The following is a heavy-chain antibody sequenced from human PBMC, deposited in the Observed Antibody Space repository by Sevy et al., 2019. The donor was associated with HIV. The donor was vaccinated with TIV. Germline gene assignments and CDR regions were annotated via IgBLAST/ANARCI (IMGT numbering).Heavy chain of an antibody. CDR3: ARLCRSTSCSSFVDY. CDR1: GYTFTGYY. Sequence: ASVKVSCKASGYTFTGYYMHWVRQAPGQGLEWMGWINPNSGGTNYAQKFQGRVTMTRDTSISTAYMGLGRLRSDDTAVYYCARLCRSTSCSSFVDYWGQGTLVTVSS. V-gene: IGHV1-2*02. J-gene: IGHJ4*02. D-gene: IGHD2-2*01. CDR2: INPNSGGT.